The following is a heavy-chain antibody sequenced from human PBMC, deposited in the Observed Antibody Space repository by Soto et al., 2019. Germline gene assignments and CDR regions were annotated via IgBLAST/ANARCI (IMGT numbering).Heavy chain of an antibody. J-gene: IGHJ6*02. CDR1: EYTFSSHD. D-gene: IGHD3-16*01. CDR2: MNPNSGNT. CDR3: ASYVRSYYNGMDV. Sequence: EASVKVSCKASEYTFSSHDINWVRQATGQGLEWMGWMNPNSGNTGYAQKFQGRVTMTRNTSISTAYMELSSLRSEDLAVYYCASYVRSYYNGMDVWGQGTTVTVSS. V-gene: IGHV1-8*01.